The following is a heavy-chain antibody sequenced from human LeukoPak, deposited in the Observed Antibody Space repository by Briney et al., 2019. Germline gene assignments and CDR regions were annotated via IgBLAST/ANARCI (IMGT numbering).Heavy chain of an antibody. CDR1: GYTFTGYY. CDR3: ARSRYSSSWLGEDY. J-gene: IGHJ4*02. D-gene: IGHD6-13*01. Sequence: ASVKVSCKASGYTFTGYYMHWVRQAPGQGLEWMGWINPNSGGTNYAQKFQGRVTMTRDTSISTAYMELSRLRSDDTAVYYCARSRYSSSWLGEDYWGQGTLVTVSS. CDR2: INPNSGGT. V-gene: IGHV1-2*02.